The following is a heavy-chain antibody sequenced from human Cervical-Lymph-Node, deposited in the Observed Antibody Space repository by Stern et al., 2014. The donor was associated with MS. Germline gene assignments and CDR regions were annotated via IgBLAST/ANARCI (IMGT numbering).Heavy chain of an antibody. CDR2: IHYRGDT. CDR3: ARWDYSLNGHPGFDF. CDR1: GGSINNGDIY. V-gene: IGHV4-31*03. J-gene: IGHJ4*02. D-gene: IGHD4-11*01. Sequence: QVQLQESVPGLVKPSQTLSLTCSVSGGSINNGDIYWSWIRHHPGKALEWIGYIHYRGDTYYNPSLESRVTISIDPSKNNFSLKLSSVTAADTAMYYCARWDYSLNGHPGFDFWGQGTLVTVSS.